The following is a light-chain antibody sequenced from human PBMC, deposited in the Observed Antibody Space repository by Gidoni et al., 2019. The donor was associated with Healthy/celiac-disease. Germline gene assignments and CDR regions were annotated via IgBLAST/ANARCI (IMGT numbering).Light chain of an antibody. CDR2: GAS. Sequence: EIGMPQSQATLSVSPGERATLSCRASQSVSSNLAWYQQKPGQAPRLLIYGASTRATGIPARFSGSGSGTEFTLTISSLQSEDFAVYYCQQYNNWPLAFGQGTKLEIK. J-gene: IGKJ2*01. CDR3: QQYNNWPLA. CDR1: QSVSSN. V-gene: IGKV3-15*01.